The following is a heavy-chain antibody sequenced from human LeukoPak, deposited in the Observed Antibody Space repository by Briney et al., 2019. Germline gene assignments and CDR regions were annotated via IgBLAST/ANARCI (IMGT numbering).Heavy chain of an antibody. D-gene: IGHD5-12*01. CDR1: GFTFSSYS. CDR2: ISSSSSYI. V-gene: IGHV3-21*01. Sequence: GGSLRLSCVASGFTFSSYSMNWVRQAPGKGLEWVSSISSSSSYIYYADSVKGRFTISRDNAKNSLYLQMNSLRAEDTAVYYCARGQSGYSGYDYDYWGQGTLVTVSS. J-gene: IGHJ4*02. CDR3: ARGQSGYSGYDYDY.